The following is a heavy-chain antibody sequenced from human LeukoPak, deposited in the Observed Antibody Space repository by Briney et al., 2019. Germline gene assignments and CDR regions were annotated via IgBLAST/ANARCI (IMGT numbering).Heavy chain of an antibody. CDR3: AKDLYYGSGSQYYYYYGLDV. V-gene: IGHV3-30*18. CDR2: ISYDGNNK. D-gene: IGHD3-10*01. Sequence: PGGSLRLSCAASGFTFSSYGMHWVRQAPGKGLEWVAVISYDGNNKYYADSVKGRFTIARDNSKNTLYLQMNSLRAEDTAVYYCAKDLYYGSGSQYYYYYGLDVWGQGTTVTVSS. CDR1: GFTFSSYG. J-gene: IGHJ6*02.